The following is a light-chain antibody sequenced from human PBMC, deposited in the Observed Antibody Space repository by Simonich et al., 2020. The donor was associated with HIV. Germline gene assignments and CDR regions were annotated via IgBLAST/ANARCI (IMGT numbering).Light chain of an antibody. CDR2: EDN. CDR1: SASIASNY. V-gene: IGLV6-57*03. CDR3: QSYDSSNHVV. J-gene: IGLJ2*01. Sequence: NFMLTQPHSVSESPGKTITISCTRSSASIASNYVQWYQQRPGSAPTTAIYEDNQKPSGVPDRFSGSIDSSANSASLTISGLKTEDEADYYCQSYDSSNHVVFGGGTKLTVL.